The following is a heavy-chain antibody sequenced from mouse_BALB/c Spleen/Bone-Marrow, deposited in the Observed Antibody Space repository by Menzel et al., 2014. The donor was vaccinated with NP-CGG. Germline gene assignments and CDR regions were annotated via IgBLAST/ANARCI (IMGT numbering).Heavy chain of an antibody. CDR3: AALYGIVFDY. V-gene: IGHV1-18*01. CDR1: GYTFXEYT. D-gene: IGHD2-1*01. CDR2: IHPDNVDT. Sequence: EVQLQESGPELVKPGASVKISCKTSGYTFXEYTMHWVKQSHGKSLEWIGGIHPDNVDTSYNQKFKGKATLTVDKSSSTAYMELRSLTSEDSAVYYCAALYGIVFDYWGQGTTLTVSS. J-gene: IGHJ2*01.